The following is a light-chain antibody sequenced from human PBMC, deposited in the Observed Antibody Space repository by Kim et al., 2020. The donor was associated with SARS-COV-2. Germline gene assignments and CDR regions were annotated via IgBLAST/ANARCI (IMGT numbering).Light chain of an antibody. CDR2: AAA. V-gene: IGKV1-17*01. CDR1: EGIDKD. CDR3: RQHNSYPIT. Sequence: CASVGDRVKNTGRAREGIDKDVAWYQQKPGRAPKRLIYAAATVQSGVPSRFSGSGSWTECTLTSSSMQPEDFATEYCRQHNSYPITFGGGTKVEI. J-gene: IGKJ4*01.